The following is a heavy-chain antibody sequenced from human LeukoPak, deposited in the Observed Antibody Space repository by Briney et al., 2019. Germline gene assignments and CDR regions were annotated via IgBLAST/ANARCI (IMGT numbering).Heavy chain of an antibody. J-gene: IGHJ1*01. CDR2: ISSSSSYI. V-gene: IGHV3-21*01. CDR3: ARDIGYYDFWSGYYSSGPKKEYFRH. CDR1: GFTFSSYS. D-gene: IGHD3-3*01. Sequence: GGSLRLSCAASGFTFSSYSMNWVRQAPGKGLEWVSSISSSSSYIYYADSVKGRFTISRDNAKNSLYLQMNSLRAEDTAVYYCARDIGYYDFWSGYYSSGPKKEYFRHWGQGTLVTVSS.